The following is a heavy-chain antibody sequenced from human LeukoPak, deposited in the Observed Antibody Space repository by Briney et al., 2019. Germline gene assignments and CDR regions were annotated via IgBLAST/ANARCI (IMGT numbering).Heavy chain of an antibody. V-gene: IGHV3-48*02. J-gene: IGHJ4*02. CDR3: ARVAEIQLWLRSAFDY. Sequence: GGSLRLSCAASGFTFSTYSMNWVSQAPGKGLEWVSFISTGSSTIYYADSVKGRFAISRDNAKNSLYLQMYSLRDEDTAVYYCARVAEIQLWLRSAFDYWGQGTLVTVSS. CDR1: GFTFSTYS. CDR2: ISTGSSTI. D-gene: IGHD5-18*01.